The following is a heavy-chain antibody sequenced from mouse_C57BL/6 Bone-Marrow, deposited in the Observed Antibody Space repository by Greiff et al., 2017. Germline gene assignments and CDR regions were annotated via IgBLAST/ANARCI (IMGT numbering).Heavy chain of an antibody. V-gene: IGHV1-55*01. CDR3: AGRYYYGSSYGLDY. CDR1: GYTFTSYW. CDR2: IYPGSGST. Sequence: VQLQQPGAELVKPGASVKMSCKASGYTFTSYWITWVKQRPGQGLEWIGDIYPGSGSTNYNEKFKSKATLTVDTSSSTAYMQLSSLTSEDAAVFYCAGRYYYGSSYGLDYWGQGTTLTVSS. J-gene: IGHJ2*01. D-gene: IGHD1-1*01.